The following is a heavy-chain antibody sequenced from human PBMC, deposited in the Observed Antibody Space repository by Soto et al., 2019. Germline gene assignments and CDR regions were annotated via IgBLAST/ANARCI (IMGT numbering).Heavy chain of an antibody. D-gene: IGHD4-4*01. Sequence: LSLTCAVYGGSFSGYYWIWIRQPPGKGLEWIGEINHSGSTNYNPSLKSRVTISVDTSKNQFSLKLSSVTAADTAVYYCARGRPQRWLQYRYFDYWGQGTLVTVSS. CDR3: ARGRPQRWLQYRYFDY. J-gene: IGHJ4*02. V-gene: IGHV4-34*01. CDR2: INHSGST. CDR1: GGSFSGYY.